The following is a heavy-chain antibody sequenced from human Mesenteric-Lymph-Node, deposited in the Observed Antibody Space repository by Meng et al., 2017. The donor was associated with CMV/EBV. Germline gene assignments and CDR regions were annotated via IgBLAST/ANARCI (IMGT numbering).Heavy chain of an antibody. CDR2: IYYSGST. J-gene: IGHJ3*02. CDR3: ARYSSSWYRGAFDI. CDR1: GGSVSSGSYY. Sequence: SETLSLTCTVSGGSVSSGSYYWSWIRQPPGKGLEWIGYIYYSGSTNYNPSLKSRVTISVDTSKNQFSLKLSSVTAADTAVYYCARYSSSWYRGAFDIWGQGTMVTVSS. D-gene: IGHD6-13*01. V-gene: IGHV4-61*01.